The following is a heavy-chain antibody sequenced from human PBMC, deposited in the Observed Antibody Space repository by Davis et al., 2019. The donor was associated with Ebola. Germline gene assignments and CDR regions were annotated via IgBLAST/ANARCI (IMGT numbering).Heavy chain of an antibody. J-gene: IGHJ4*02. CDR2: ISSDGGIT. CDR1: GFTFSRYW. CDR3: VRTTYGAPEY. D-gene: IGHD4-17*01. V-gene: IGHV3-74*01. Sequence: PGGSRLSCAASGFTFSRYWMHWVRQAPGKGLVYVSRISSDGGITSYADSVKGRFTISRDNAKSTLYLQMNSLTAEDTAVYYCVRTTYGAPEYWGQGTLVTVSS.